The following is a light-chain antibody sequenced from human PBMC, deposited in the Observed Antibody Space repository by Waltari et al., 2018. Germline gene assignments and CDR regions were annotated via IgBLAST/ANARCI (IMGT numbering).Light chain of an antibody. V-gene: IGKV3-20*01. CDR3: QHYVGLPVT. CDR2: AAS. J-gene: IGKJ1*01. Sequence: EIVLTQSPGTLSLSPGERATLSCRASQSVSRALAWYQQKPGQAPRLLIYAASSRDTGTPDRFSGSGSGTDFSLTISRLEPEDFAVYYCQHYVGLPVTFGQGTKVEIK. CDR1: QSVSRA.